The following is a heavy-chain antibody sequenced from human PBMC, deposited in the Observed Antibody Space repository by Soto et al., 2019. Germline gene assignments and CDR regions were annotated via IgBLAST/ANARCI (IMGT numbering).Heavy chain of an antibody. D-gene: IGHD3-10*01. CDR1: GGSFSGYY. V-gene: IGHV4-34*01. CDR2: INHSGST. Sequence: SETLSLTCAVYGGSFSGYYWSWIRQPPGKGLEWIGEINHSGSTNYNPSLKSRVTISVDTSKNQFSLKLNSMTAADTAVYYCARHHYGSGSTYFDYWGQGTLVTVSS. J-gene: IGHJ4*02. CDR3: ARHHYGSGSTYFDY.